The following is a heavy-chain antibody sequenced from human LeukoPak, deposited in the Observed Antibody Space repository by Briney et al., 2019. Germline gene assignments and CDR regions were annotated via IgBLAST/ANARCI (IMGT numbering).Heavy chain of an antibody. CDR1: GGTFSSYA. V-gene: IGHV1-69*01. CDR2: IIPIFGTA. D-gene: IGHD3-22*01. Sequence: GASVKVSFKASGGTFSSYAISWVRQAPGQGLEWMGGIIPIFGTANYAEKFQGRATITADESTSTAYMELSSLRSKDTAVYYCASAPNYYDTLLSYWGQGTLVTVSS. J-gene: IGHJ4*02. CDR3: ASAPNYYDTLLSY.